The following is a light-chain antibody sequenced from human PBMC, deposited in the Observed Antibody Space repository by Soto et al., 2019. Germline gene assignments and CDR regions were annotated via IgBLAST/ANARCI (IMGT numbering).Light chain of an antibody. CDR2: GAS. CDR1: QSVSNTY. CDR3: QQRSKWVT. J-gene: IGKJ4*01. Sequence: EILLTQSPGTLSLSPGERATLSCRASQSVSNTYLAWYQQKPGKAPRLLIYGASTRATGIPARLSGSGSGTDFTLTIRSLEPEDFAVYYCQQRSKWVTFGRGTKVDIK. V-gene: IGKV3D-20*02.